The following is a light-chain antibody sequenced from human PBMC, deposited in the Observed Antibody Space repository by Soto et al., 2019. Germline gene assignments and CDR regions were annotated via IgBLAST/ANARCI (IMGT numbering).Light chain of an antibody. V-gene: IGKV3-11*01. Sequence: EIVLTQSPATLSLSPGERATLSCRASQSVSSYLAWYQQKPGQAPRLLIYDASNRATGIPARFSGSGSVTAFTLIISCLETEDFAVYYCQQRSNWPGFGQGTKLEIK. CDR2: DAS. CDR3: QQRSNWPG. CDR1: QSVSSY. J-gene: IGKJ2*03.